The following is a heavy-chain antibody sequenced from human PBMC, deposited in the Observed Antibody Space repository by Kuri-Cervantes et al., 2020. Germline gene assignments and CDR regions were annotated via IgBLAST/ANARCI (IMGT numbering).Heavy chain of an antibody. J-gene: IGHJ4*02. CDR2: INHSRST. D-gene: IGHD4-17*01. V-gene: IGHV4-34*01. CDR1: GGSFSGYY. CDR3: ARMTTVRHFDY. Sequence: SETLSLTCAVYGGSFSGYYWSWIRQPPGKGLDWIGEINHSRSTNYNPSLKSRVTISVDTSKNQFSLKLSSVTAADTAVYYCARMTTVRHFDYWGQGTLVTVSS.